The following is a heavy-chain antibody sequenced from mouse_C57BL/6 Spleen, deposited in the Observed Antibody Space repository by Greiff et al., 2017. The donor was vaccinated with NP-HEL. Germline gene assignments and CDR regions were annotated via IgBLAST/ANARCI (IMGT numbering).Heavy chain of an antibody. CDR2: ISNGGGST. D-gene: IGHD3-2*02. V-gene: IGHV5-12*01. CDR1: GFTFSDYY. Sequence: EVQGVESGGGLVQPGGSLKLSCAASGFTFSDYYMYWVRQTPEKRLEWVAYISNGGGSTYYPDTVKGRFTISRDNAKNTLYLQMSRLKSEDTAMYYCARHGQLRLLAMDYWGQGTSVTVSS. J-gene: IGHJ4*01. CDR3: ARHGQLRLLAMDY.